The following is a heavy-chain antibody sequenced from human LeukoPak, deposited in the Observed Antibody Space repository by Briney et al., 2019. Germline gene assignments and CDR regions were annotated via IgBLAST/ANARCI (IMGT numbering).Heavy chain of an antibody. CDR3: ARQGEAVVFDS. D-gene: IGHD6-19*01. Sequence: GESLKISCQGSGYRFTNYWIGWVRQMPGNGLEWMAIIYPGDSDTRYSPSFQGQVTISADKSISTAYLQWSSLKASDTAMYYCARQGEAVVFDSWGQGALVTVSS. CDR2: IYPGDSDT. J-gene: IGHJ4*02. CDR1: GYRFTNYW. V-gene: IGHV5-51*01.